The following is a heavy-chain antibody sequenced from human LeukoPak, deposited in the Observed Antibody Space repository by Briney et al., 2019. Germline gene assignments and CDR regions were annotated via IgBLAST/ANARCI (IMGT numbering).Heavy chain of an antibody. D-gene: IGHD5-12*01. CDR1: GFTFSSYS. J-gene: IGHJ6*02. CDR3: ARVTITTYHYGMDV. Sequence: GGSLRLSCAASGFTFSSYSMNWVRQAPGKGVEWVSSISSSSYIYYADSVKGRFTISRDNVKYSLYLQMNSLRAEDTAVYYCARVTITTYHYGMDVWGQGTTVTVSS. V-gene: IGHV3-21*06. CDR2: ISSSSYI.